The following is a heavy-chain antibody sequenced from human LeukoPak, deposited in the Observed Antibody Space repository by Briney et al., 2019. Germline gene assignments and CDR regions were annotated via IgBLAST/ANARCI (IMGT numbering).Heavy chain of an antibody. Sequence: SETLSLTCTVSGGSISTSSYYWGWIRQPPGKGLEWIGYIYYSGSTNYNPSLKSRVTISVDTSKNQFSLKLSSVTAADTAVYYCARAGYGDYPNYYYYYMDVWGKGTTVTVSS. CDR2: IYYSGST. CDR1: GGSISTSSYY. CDR3: ARAGYGDYPNYYYYYMDV. D-gene: IGHD4-17*01. J-gene: IGHJ6*03. V-gene: IGHV4-61*05.